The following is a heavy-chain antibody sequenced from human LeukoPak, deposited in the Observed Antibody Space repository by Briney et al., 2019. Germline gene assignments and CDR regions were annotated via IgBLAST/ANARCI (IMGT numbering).Heavy chain of an antibody. D-gene: IGHD3-10*01. J-gene: IGHJ4*02. CDR1: GGSISSGSYY. CDR2: IYTSGST. Sequence: SQTLSLTCTVSGGSISSGSYYWSWIRQPAGKGLEWIGRIYTSGSTNYNPSLKSRVTISVDTSKNQFSLKLSSVTAADTAVYYCARDSGTYYYGSGSYAALDYWGQGTLVTVSS. V-gene: IGHV4-61*02. CDR3: ARDSGTYYYGSGSYAALDY.